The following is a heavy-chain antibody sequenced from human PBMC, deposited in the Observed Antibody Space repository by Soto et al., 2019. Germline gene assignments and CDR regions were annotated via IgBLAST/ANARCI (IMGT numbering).Heavy chain of an antibody. D-gene: IGHD2-2*01. Sequence: SETLSLTCPVSGGSISSYYWSWIRQLPGKGLEWIGYIYYSGSTNYNPSLKSRVTISVDTSKNQFSLKLSSVTAADTAVYYCARDRGDCSSTSCYYYYGMDVWGQGTTVT. J-gene: IGHJ6*02. CDR1: GGSISSYY. CDR2: IYYSGST. CDR3: ARDRGDCSSTSCYYYYGMDV. V-gene: IGHV4-59*01.